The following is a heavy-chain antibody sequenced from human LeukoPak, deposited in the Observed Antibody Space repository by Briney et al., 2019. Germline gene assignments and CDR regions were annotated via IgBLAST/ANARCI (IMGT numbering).Heavy chain of an antibody. Sequence: GGSLRLSCAASGLTFSSYNMNWVRQAPGKGLEWVSFISSSSNYIYYTDSVKGRFTISRDNAKNSLSLQMNSLRAEDTAVYYCARDLSGITGYTYGRGIDYWGQGTLVTVSS. J-gene: IGHJ4*02. CDR1: GLTFSSYN. CDR3: ARDLSGITGYTYGRGIDY. V-gene: IGHV3-21*01. D-gene: IGHD5-18*01. CDR2: ISSSSNYI.